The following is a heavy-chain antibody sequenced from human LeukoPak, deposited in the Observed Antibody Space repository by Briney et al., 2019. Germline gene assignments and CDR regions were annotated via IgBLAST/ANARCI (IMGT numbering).Heavy chain of an antibody. D-gene: IGHD3/OR15-3a*01. V-gene: IGHV3-9*01. CDR3: AKDIRTGFGWRGFDY. J-gene: IGHJ4*02. Sequence: PGRSLRLSCAASGFTFDDYAMHWVRQAPGKGLEWVSGISWNSGSIGYADSVKGRFTISRDNAKNSLYLQMNSLRAEDTALYYCAKDIRTGFGWRGFDYWGQGTLVTVSS. CDR2: ISWNSGSI. CDR1: GFTFDDYA.